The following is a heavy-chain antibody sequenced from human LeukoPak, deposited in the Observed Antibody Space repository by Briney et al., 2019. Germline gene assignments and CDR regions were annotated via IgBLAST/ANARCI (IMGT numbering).Heavy chain of an antibody. CDR1: GYSFTTYW. V-gene: IGHV5-51*01. CDR3: ARRLWAGETFDY. Sequence: GESLKISCQGSGYSFTTYWIDWVRQMPGKGLEWMGIIYPGDSDTRYSPSFQGQVTISADKSINTAYLQWSSLKASDTAIYYCARRLWAGETFDYWGQGTLVTVSS. CDR2: IYPGDSDT. J-gene: IGHJ4*02. D-gene: IGHD3-10*01.